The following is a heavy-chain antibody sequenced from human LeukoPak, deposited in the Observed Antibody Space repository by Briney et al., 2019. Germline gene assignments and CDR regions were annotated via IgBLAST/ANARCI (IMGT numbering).Heavy chain of an antibody. CDR1: GFTFRSYW. Sequence: GGSLRLSCAASGFTFRSYWMSWARQAPGKGLEWVAFIRYDGKNQYYADSVKGRFTISRDNSKNMLYLQMSSLRAEDTAVFYCAKDPSGTGWYVDDWGQGTLVTVSS. J-gene: IGHJ4*02. D-gene: IGHD6-19*01. CDR2: IRYDGKNQ. V-gene: IGHV3-30*02. CDR3: AKDPSGTGWYVDD.